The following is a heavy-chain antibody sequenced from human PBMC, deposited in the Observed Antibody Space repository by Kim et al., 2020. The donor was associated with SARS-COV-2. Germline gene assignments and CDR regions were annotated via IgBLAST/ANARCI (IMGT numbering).Heavy chain of an antibody. CDR3: ARDRPGTYLDY. Sequence: GGSLRLSCAASGFPVNTNFMTWVRQAPGKGLEFVAIIHGGGEIDYADSARGRFTISRDERKDTLYLQMDWLRAEDTAVYYCARDRPGTYLDYWGQGTLAT. D-gene: IGHD1-7*01. V-gene: IGHV3-53*01. CDR1: GFPVNTNF. J-gene: IGHJ4*02. CDR2: IHGGGEI.